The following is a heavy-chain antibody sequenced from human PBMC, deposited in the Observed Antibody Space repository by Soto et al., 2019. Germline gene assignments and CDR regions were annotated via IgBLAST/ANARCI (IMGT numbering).Heavy chain of an antibody. CDR2: IYYSGST. CDR1: GGSISSYY. V-gene: IGHV4-59*08. J-gene: IGHJ5*02. Sequence: PSETLSLTCTVSGGSISSYYWSWIRQPPGKGLEYIGYIYYSGSTNYNPSLKSRVTISVDMSKNQFSLKLSSVTAADTAVYYCARRYGYGYIDAWGQGTLVTVSS. D-gene: IGHD5-18*01. CDR3: ARRYGYGYIDA.